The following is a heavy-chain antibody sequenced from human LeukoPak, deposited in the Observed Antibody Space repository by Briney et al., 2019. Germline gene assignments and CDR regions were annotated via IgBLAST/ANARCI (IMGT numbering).Heavy chain of an antibody. Sequence: GGSLRLSCAASGFTVSNNYMSWVRQAPGKGLEWVSVIYSGGSTYYADSVKGRFTISRDNSKNTLYLQMNSLRAEDTAVYYCARGSINSVPVHYWGQGTLVTVSS. D-gene: IGHD1-1*01. V-gene: IGHV3-53*01. J-gene: IGHJ4*02. CDR1: GFTVSNNY. CDR3: ARGSINSVPVHY. CDR2: IYSGGST.